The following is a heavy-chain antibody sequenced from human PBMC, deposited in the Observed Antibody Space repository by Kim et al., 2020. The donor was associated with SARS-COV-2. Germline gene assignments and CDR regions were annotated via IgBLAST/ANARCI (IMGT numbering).Heavy chain of an antibody. D-gene: IGHD3-10*01. CDR3: ASESHYYGSGSYPDY. J-gene: IGHJ4*02. CDR2: ISSSSSYI. CDR1: GFTFSSYS. Sequence: GGSLRLSCAASGFTFSSYSMNWVRQAPGKGLEWVSSISSSSSYIYYADSVKGRFTISRDNAKNSLYLQMNSLRAEDTAVYYCASESHYYGSGSYPDYWGQGTLVTVSS. V-gene: IGHV3-21*01.